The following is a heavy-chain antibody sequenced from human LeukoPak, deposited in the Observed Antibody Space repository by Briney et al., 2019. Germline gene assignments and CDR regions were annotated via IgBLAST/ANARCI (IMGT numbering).Heavy chain of an antibody. CDR1: GFTFSSYS. CDR2: IKEDGSET. CDR3: ARDGGWWRFDF. D-gene: IGHD2-8*02. Sequence: GGSLRLSCAASGFTFSSYSMNWVRRAPGQGLEWVASIKEDGSETHYVDSVRGRFTISRGNDKNSLYLQMNNLRAEDTAMYYCARDGGWWRFDFWGQGALVTVSS. V-gene: IGHV3-7*03. J-gene: IGHJ4*02.